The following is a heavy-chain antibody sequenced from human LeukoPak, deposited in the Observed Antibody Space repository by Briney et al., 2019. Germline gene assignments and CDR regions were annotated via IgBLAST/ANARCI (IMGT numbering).Heavy chain of an antibody. CDR3: ARDGGWEAFDI. CDR2: IYYSGST. D-gene: IGHD4-23*01. Sequence: SETLSLTCTVSGGSISSSSYYWGWIRQPPGKGLEWIGSIYYSGSTYYNPSLKSRVTISVDTSKNQFSLKLSSVTAADTAVYYCARDGGWEAFDIWGQGTMVTVSS. CDR1: GGSISSSSYY. V-gene: IGHV4-39*07. J-gene: IGHJ3*02.